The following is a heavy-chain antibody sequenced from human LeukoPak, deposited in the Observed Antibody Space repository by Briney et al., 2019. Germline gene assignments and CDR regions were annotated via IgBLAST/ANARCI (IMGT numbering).Heavy chain of an antibody. CDR3: ARGVAARPPYFDY. J-gene: IGHJ4*02. D-gene: IGHD6-6*01. CDR2: ISSSSSYI. Sequence: GGSLRLSCAASGFAVSSNYMSWVRQAPGKGLEWVSSISSSSSYIYCADSVKGRFTISRDNAKNSLYLQMNSLRAEDTAVYYCARGVAARPPYFDYWGQGTLATVSS. CDR1: GFAVSSNY. V-gene: IGHV3-21*01.